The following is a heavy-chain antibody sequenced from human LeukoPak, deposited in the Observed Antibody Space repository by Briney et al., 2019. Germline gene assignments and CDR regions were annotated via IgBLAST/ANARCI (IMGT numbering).Heavy chain of an antibody. CDR2: IYRGGDT. V-gene: IGHV3-53*04. CDR3: ARESSVSGWYIY. Sequence: GGSLRLSCAASGFTVSTNYMSWVRQAPGKGLEWVSTIYRGGDTYYADSVKGRFTISRPNSRNALYLQMNSLRSEDTAVYYCARESSVSGWYIYWGQGTLVTVS. CDR1: GFTVSTNY. D-gene: IGHD6-19*01. J-gene: IGHJ4*02.